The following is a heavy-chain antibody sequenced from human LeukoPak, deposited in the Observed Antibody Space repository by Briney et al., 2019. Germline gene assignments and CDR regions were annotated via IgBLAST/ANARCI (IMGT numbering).Heavy chain of an antibody. V-gene: IGHV4-59*08. D-gene: IGHD3-10*01. J-gene: IGHJ3*02. CDR3: ARSFPTSYYPDAFDI. Sequence: SETLSLTCTVSGGSISSYYWSWIRQPPGKGLEWIGYIYYSGSTNYNPSLKSRVTISVDTSKNQFSLKLSSVTAADTAVYYCARSFPTSYYPDAFDIWGQGTMVTVSS. CDR1: GGSISSYY. CDR2: IYYSGST.